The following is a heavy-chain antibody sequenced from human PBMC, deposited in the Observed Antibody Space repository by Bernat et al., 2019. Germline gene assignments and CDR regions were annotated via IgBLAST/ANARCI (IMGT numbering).Heavy chain of an antibody. CDR2: IWYDGSNK. CDR1: GFTFSSYG. J-gene: IGHJ6*02. Sequence: QVQLVESGGGVVQPGRSLRLSCAASGFTFSSYGMHWVRQAPGKGLEWVAVIWYDGSNKYYADSVKGRFTISRDNSKNTLYLQMNSLRAEETAVYYCARTHYYDSSGYYPQSYYYCGMDVWGQGTTVTVSS. D-gene: IGHD3-22*01. V-gene: IGHV3-33*01. CDR3: ARTHYYDSSGYYPQSYYYCGMDV.